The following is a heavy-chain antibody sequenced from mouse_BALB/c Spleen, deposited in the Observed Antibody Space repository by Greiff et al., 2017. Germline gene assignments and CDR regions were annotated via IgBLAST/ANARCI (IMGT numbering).Heavy chain of an antibody. CDR2: IDPSDSET. Sequence: QVQLQQSGPQLVRPGASVKISCKASGYSFTSYWMHWVKQRPGQGLEWIGMIDPSDSETRLNQKFKDKATLTVDKSSSTAYMQLSSPTSEDSAVYYCARGDYDAMDYWGQGTSVTVAS. V-gene: IGHV1S127*01. CDR1: GYSFTSYW. J-gene: IGHJ4*01. CDR3: ARGDYDAMDY.